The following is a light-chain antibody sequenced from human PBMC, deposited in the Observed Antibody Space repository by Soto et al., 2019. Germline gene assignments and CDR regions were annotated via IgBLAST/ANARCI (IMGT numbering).Light chain of an antibody. CDR2: LGS. V-gene: IGKV2-28*01. CDR3: MQGLQTPRT. CDR1: QXLXHXNGXXX. J-gene: IGKJ2*01. Sequence: EIXMTQSPLSLSVTPGEPASIXXXSSQXLXHXNGXXXLDWYLQKPGQSPQLLVFLGSNRASGVSDRFSVSGSGTDFTLHISRVEAEDVGIYYCMQGLQTPRTFGQGTRLAIK.